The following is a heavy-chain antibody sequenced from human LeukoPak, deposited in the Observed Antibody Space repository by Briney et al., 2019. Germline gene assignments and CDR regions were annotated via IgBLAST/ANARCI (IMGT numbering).Heavy chain of an antibody. CDR3: ARSRIVVVPAANYYYYYGMDV. CDR1: GGSISSYY. J-gene: IGHJ6*02. Sequence: SETLSLTCTVSGGSISSYYWSWIRQPAGKGLEWIGRIYTSGSTNYNPSLKSRVTISVDTSKNQFSLKLSSVTAADTAVYYCARSRIVVVPAANYYYYYGMDVWGQGTTVTVSS. D-gene: IGHD2-2*01. V-gene: IGHV4-4*07. CDR2: IYTSGST.